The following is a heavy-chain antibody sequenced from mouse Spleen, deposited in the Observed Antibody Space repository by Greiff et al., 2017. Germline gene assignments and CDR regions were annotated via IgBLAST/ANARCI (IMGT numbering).Heavy chain of an antibody. J-gene: IGHJ2*01. CDR1: GYTFTSYW. CDR2: IDPSDSYT. Sequence: VQLQQPGAELVMPGASVKLSCKASGYTFTSYWMHWVKQRPGHGLEWIGEIDPSDSYTNYNQKFKGKATLTVDKSSSTAYMQLSSLTSEDSAVYYCAREEYGYWGQGTTLTVSS. V-gene: IGHV1-69*01. D-gene: IGHD5-1*01. CDR3: AREEYGY.